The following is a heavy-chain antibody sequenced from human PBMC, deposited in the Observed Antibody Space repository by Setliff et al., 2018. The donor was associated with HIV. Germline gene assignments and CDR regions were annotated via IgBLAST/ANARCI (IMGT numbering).Heavy chain of an antibody. V-gene: IGHV4-61*09. CDR2: VYTTGGT. J-gene: IGHJ5*02. CDR1: GGSISSGIYY. CDR3: ASRVYYYDESRTLREEGFVP. Sequence: SETLSLTCTVSGGSISSGIYYWIWIRQPAGKGLEWIGHVYTTGGTNYNPSLESRLTISVDTSKNQFSLKLNSVTAADTAVYYCASRVYYYDESRTLREEGFVPWGQGTLVTVSS. D-gene: IGHD3-22*01.